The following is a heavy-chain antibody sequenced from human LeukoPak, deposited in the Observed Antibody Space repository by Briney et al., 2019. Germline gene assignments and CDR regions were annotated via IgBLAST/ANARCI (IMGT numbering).Heavy chain of an antibody. CDR1: GGSISSYY. CDR3: ATLHDYGDYEVGY. D-gene: IGHD4-17*01. V-gene: IGHV4-59*08. Sequence: SETLSLTCTVSGGSISSYYWSWIRQPPGKGLEWIGYIYYSGSTNYNPSLKSRVTISVDTSKNQFSLKLSSVTAADTAVYYCATLHDYGDYEVGYWGQGTLVTVSS. J-gene: IGHJ4*02. CDR2: IYYSGST.